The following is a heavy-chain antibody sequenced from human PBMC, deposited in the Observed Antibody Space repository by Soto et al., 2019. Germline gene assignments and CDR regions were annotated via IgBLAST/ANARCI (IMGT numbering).Heavy chain of an antibody. V-gene: IGHV1-46*03. CDR3: ARVYCSGGSCYRVAFDI. CDR1: GYTFTSYY. J-gene: IGHJ3*02. CDR2: INPSGGST. D-gene: IGHD2-15*01. Sequence: ASVKVSCKASGYTFTSYYMNWVRQAPGQGLEWMGIINPSGGSTSYAQKFQGRVTMTRDTSTSTVYMELSSLRSEDTAVYYCARVYCSGGSCYRVAFDIWGQGTMVTVSS.